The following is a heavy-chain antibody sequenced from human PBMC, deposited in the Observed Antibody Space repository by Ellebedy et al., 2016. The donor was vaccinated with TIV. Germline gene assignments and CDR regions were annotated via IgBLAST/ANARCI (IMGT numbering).Heavy chain of an antibody. J-gene: IGHJ4*02. CDR2: MSASGEST. CDR1: GFPFSSYS. D-gene: IGHD3-22*01. Sequence: PGGSLRLSCAASGFPFSSYSMSWVRQAPGKGPEWVSAMSASGESTYYADSVTGRFTISRDNSENTLFLQMTSLRAEDTAIYYCAKGFYYDTSGYFQYWGQGTLVTVSS. V-gene: IGHV3-23*01. CDR3: AKGFYYDTSGYFQY.